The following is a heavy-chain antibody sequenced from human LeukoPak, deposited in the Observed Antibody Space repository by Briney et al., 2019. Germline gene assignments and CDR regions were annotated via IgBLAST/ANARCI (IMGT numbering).Heavy chain of an antibody. J-gene: IGHJ4*02. Sequence: GGSLRLSCAASGFTFSSYWMHWVRQAPGKGLVWVSRINSDGSSTSYADSVRCRFTISRDNAKNTLYLQMNSLRAEDTAVYYCARDQEMATTGPFDYWGQGTLVTVSS. D-gene: IGHD5-24*01. CDR1: GFTFSSYW. V-gene: IGHV3-74*01. CDR2: INSDGSST. CDR3: ARDQEMATTGPFDY.